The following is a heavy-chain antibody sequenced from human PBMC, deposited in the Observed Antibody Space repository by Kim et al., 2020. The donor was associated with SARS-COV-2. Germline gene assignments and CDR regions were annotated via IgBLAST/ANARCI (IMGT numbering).Heavy chain of an antibody. Sequence: GGSLRLSCAASGFTFSSHSMNWVRQAPGKGLEWVSSISSSSSYIYYADSVKGRFTISRDNAKNSLYLQMNSLRAEDTAVYYCASSITGDPSGASVYYYYYGMDVWGQGTTVTVSS. V-gene: IGHV3-21*01. J-gene: IGHJ6*02. D-gene: IGHD7-27*01. CDR3: ASSITGDPSGASVYYYYYGMDV. CDR1: GFTFSSHS. CDR2: ISSSSSYI.